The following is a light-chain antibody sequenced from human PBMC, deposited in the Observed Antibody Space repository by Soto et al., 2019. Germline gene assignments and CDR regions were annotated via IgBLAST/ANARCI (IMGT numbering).Light chain of an antibody. CDR3: QQYNNWPPT. V-gene: IGKV3-11*01. CDR1: QSVNIY. CDR2: DAS. Sequence: EIVLTQSPATLSFSPGERATLSFTASQSVNIYLAWYKQKPGQAPRLLIYDASNRATGIPARFSGSGSGTDFTLTISSLEPEDFEFYYCQQYNNWPPTFGQGTRLEIK. J-gene: IGKJ5*01.